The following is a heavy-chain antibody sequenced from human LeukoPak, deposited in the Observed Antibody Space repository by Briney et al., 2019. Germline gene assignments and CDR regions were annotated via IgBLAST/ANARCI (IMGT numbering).Heavy chain of an antibody. CDR1: GYTLTELS. CDR3: TTGRSFGDYVGY. CDR2: FDPEDGET. D-gene: IGHD3-16*01. Sequence: GASVKVSCKVSGYTLTELSTHWVRQAPGKGLEWMGGFDPEDGETIYARKFQGRVTMTEDTSTDTAYMELSSLRSEDTAVYYCTTGRSFGDYVGYWGQGTLVTVSS. V-gene: IGHV1-24*01. J-gene: IGHJ4*02.